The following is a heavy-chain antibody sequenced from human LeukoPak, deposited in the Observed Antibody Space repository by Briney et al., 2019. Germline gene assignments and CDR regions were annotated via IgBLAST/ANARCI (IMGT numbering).Heavy chain of an antibody. J-gene: IGHJ4*02. V-gene: IGHV3-21*01. CDR3: ARNPREGFGELFHFDY. D-gene: IGHD3-10*01. CDR2: ISSSSSYI. CDR1: GSTFSSYS. Sequence: GGSLRLSCAASGSTFSSYSMNWVRQAPGKGLEWVSSISSSSSYIYYADSVKGRFTISRDNAKNSLYLQMNSLRAEDTAVYYCARNPREGFGELFHFDYWGQGTLVTVSS.